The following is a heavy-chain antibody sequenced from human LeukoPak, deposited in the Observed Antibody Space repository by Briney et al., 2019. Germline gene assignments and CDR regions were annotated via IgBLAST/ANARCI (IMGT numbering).Heavy chain of an antibody. CDR2: IKQDGSEK. J-gene: IGHJ1*01. CDR1: GFTFSSYW. D-gene: IGHD6-13*01. CDR3: ARTIAAAGTEAEYFQH. V-gene: IGHV3-7*01. Sequence: GGSLRLSCAASGFTFSSYWMSWVRQAPGKGLEWVANIKQDGSEKYYVDSVKGRFTISRDNAKNSLYLQMNSLRAEDTAVYYCARTIAAAGTEAEYFQHWGQGTLVTVSS.